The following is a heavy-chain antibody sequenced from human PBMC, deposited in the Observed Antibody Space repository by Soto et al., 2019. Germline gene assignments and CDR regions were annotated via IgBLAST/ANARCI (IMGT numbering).Heavy chain of an antibody. CDR2: ISAYNGNT. D-gene: IGHD5-12*01. J-gene: IGHJ5*02. V-gene: IGHV1-18*01. CDR3: ARESGRGYSGYDGFDP. CDR1: GYTFPTYG. Sequence: QVQLVQSGAEVKKPGASVKVSCKASGYTFPTYGIGWVRQAPGQGLEGMGWISAYNGNTNYAQKLQGRVTMTTDTSTSTAYMELRSLRSDDTAVYYCARESGRGYSGYDGFDPWGQGTLVTVSS.